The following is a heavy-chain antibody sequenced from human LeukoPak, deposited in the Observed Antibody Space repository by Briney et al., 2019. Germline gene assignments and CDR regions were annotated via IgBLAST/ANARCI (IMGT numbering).Heavy chain of an antibody. J-gene: IGHJ4*02. Sequence: GKYLKISCKGSGYSFTSSWIGWVRQMPGKGLEWMGIIYPGASDTRYSPSFQGQVTISVDKSITSAYLQWSSLKASDTAMYYCARDMAAAGTDVFDYWGQGTLVTASS. D-gene: IGHD6-13*01. CDR2: IYPGASDT. V-gene: IGHV5-51*01. CDR3: ARDMAAAGTDVFDY. CDR1: GYSFTSSW.